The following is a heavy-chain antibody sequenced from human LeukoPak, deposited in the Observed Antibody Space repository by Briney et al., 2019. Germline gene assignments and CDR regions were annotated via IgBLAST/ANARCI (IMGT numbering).Heavy chain of an antibody. CDR1: GFTFSSYA. D-gene: IGHD5-12*01. J-gene: IGHJ3*02. CDR3: AKVRSGYDYDAFDI. Sequence: PGGSLRLSCAASGFTFSSYAMSWVRQAPGKGLEWVSAISGSCGSTYYADSVKGRFTISRDNSKNALYLQMNCLRAEDSAVYYCAKVRSGYDYDAFDIWGQGTMVTVSS. V-gene: IGHV3-23*01. CDR2: ISGSCGST.